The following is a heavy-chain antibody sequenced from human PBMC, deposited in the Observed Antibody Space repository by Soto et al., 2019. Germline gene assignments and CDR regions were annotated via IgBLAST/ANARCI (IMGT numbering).Heavy chain of an antibody. CDR1: GYTFTGYG. V-gene: IGHV1-18*01. CDR3: ARVSTSLYYGSGSYYNDSWFDP. Sequence: ASVKVSCKASGYTFTGYGISWVRQAPGQGLEWMGWISAYNGNTNYAQKLQGRVTMTTDTSTSTAYMELRSLRSDDTAVYYCARVSTSLYYGSGSYYNDSWFDPWGQGTLVTVSS. D-gene: IGHD3-10*01. J-gene: IGHJ5*02. CDR2: ISAYNGNT.